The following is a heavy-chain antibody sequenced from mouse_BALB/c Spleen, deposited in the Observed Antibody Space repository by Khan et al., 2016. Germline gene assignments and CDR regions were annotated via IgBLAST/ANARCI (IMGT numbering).Heavy chain of an antibody. J-gene: IGHJ3*01. CDR1: GYTFTNYG. Sequence: QIQLVQSGPELKKPGETVKISCKASGYTFTNYGMNWVKQAPGKGLKWMGWINTNTGEPTYAEEFKGRFAFSLETCASTAYLQINNLKNEDTATYFCAEDYYGSNWFAYWGQGTLVTVSA. D-gene: IGHD1-1*01. V-gene: IGHV9-3*02. CDR3: AEDYYGSNWFAY. CDR2: INTNTGEP.